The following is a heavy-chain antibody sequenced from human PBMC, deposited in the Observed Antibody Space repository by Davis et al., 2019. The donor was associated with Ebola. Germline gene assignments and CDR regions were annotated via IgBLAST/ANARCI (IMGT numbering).Heavy chain of an antibody. CDR1: GGSFSGYY. Sequence: PSETLSLTCAVYGGSFSGYYWSWIRQPPGKGLEWIGEINHSGSTNYNPSLKSRVTISVDTSKNQFSLKLSSVTAADTAVYYCARLPLRYCTGGVCYSTKPIDYWGQGTLVTVSS. CDR3: ARLPLRYCTGGVCYSTKPIDY. V-gene: IGHV4-34*01. D-gene: IGHD2-8*02. J-gene: IGHJ4*02. CDR2: INHSGST.